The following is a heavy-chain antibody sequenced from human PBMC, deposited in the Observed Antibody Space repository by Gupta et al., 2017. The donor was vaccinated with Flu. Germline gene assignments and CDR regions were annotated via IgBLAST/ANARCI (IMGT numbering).Heavy chain of an antibody. Sequence: QVHLQESGPGLVKSSETLSLTCSVSGDSMDGYYWAWIRHPAGKGLEWIGHFYRRGVFDYNHSLKSRVIMAVDTSKNRFSLRLSSVTAADTAVYYCARSSYGSGTYYFLDAWGQGTQVTVSA. D-gene: IGHD3-10*01. J-gene: IGHJ1*01. CDR1: GDSMDGYY. CDR2: FYRRGVF. V-gene: IGHV4-4*07. CDR3: ARSSYGSGTYYFLDA.